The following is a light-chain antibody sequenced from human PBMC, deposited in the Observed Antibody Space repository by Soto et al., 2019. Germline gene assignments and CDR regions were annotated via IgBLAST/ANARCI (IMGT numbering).Light chain of an antibody. V-gene: IGLV2-14*01. CDR2: EVS. CDR1: SSDVGTYNY. CDR3: SSFTSSTVYV. Sequence: ALTQPASVSGSPGQSVTISCTGTSSDVGTYNYVSWYQQHPGKAPKLIIYEVSDRPSGVSNRFSGSKSGNTASLTISGLQSEDEADYYCSSFTSSTVYVFGTGTKVTVL. J-gene: IGLJ1*01.